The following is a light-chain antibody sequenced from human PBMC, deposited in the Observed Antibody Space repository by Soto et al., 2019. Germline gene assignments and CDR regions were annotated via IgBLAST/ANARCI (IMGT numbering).Light chain of an antibody. CDR3: CPYVGSGIFYV. CDR1: SSDVGTYNL. V-gene: IGLV2-23*03. CDR2: EGN. Sequence: QAVVTQPASVSGSPGQSITISCTGASSDVGTYNLVSWYQHHPGKAPKLMIYEGNKRPSGISNRFSGSKSGDTASLTISGLQAEDEADYYCCPYVGSGIFYVFGTGTKLTVL. J-gene: IGLJ1*01.